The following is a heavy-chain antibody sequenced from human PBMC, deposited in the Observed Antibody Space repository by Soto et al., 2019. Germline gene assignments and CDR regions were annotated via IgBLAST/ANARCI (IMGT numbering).Heavy chain of an antibody. Sequence: PGGSLRLSCAASGFTFSNAWMSWVRQAPGKGLEWVGRIKIKTVGGTTDYAAPVIGRFTISTDDSKHTLYLQMTSLTTEDTAVYYCTTGCGCSGGSCYLLSTMTTTDYWGQGTLVTVSS. CDR2: IKIKTVGGTT. CDR3: TTGCGCSGGSCYLLSTMTTTDY. J-gene: IGHJ4*02. CDR1: GFTFSNAW. D-gene: IGHD2-15*01. V-gene: IGHV3-15*01.